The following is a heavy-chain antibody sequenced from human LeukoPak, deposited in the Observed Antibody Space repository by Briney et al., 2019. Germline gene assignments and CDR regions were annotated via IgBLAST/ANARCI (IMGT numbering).Heavy chain of an antibody. CDR3: ARQGSGYSHDAFDI. Sequence: GASVKVSCKASGGTFSSYAISWVRQAPGQGLEWMGGIIPIFGTANYAQKFQGRVTITADESTSTAYMELSSLRSEDTAVYYCARQGSGYSHDAFDIWGQGTMVTVSS. CDR1: GGTFSSYA. D-gene: IGHD3-22*01. V-gene: IGHV1-69*13. J-gene: IGHJ3*02. CDR2: IIPIFGTA.